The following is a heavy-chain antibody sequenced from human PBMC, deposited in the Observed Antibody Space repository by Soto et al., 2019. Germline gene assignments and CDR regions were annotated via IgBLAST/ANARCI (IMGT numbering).Heavy chain of an antibody. CDR3: ASETPNYYDSSGYDAFDI. J-gene: IGHJ3*02. D-gene: IGHD3-22*01. CDR1: GFTFSSYS. V-gene: IGHV3-21*01. CDR2: ISSSSSYI. Sequence: PGGSLRLSCAASGFTFSSYSMNWVRQAPGKGLEWVSSISSSSSYIYYADSVKGRFTISRDNAKNSLYLQMNSLRAEDTAVYYCASETPNYYDSSGYDAFDIWRQRTMVTVSS.